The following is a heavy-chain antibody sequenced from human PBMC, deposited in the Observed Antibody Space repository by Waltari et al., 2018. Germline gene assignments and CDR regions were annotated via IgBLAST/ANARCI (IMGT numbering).Heavy chain of an antibody. CDR2: ISYSGAT. V-gene: IGHV4-39*01. Sequence: GWIRPPPGKGPEWTGTISYSGATYNNPSLKSRVTISVDTSKNQYSLKLTSVTAADTAVYYCATYIGASIGTAAFDVWGQGTMVTVSS. D-gene: IGHD5-12*01. J-gene: IGHJ3*01. CDR3: ATYIGASIGTAAFDV.